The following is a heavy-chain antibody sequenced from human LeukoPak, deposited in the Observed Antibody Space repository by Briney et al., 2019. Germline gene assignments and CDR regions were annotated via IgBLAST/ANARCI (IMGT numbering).Heavy chain of an antibody. CDR1: GGSISSYY. J-gene: IGHJ4*02. Sequence: SETLSLTCTVSGGSISSYYWSWIRQPPGKGLEWIGYIYYSGSTNYNPSLKSRVTISVDASKNQFSLKLSSVTAADTAGYYFARWGNGVSSYLRSGNPDYWGQGTLVTASS. CDR3: ARWGNGVSSYLRSGNPDY. V-gene: IGHV4-59*01. CDR2: IYYSGST. D-gene: IGHD3-16*01.